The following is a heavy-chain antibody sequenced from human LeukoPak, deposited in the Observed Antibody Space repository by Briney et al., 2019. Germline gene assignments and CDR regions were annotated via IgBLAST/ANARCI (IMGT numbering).Heavy chain of an antibody. CDR1: GFTFSSYG. CDR3: AKVRSGSHTHFDY. J-gene: IGHJ4*02. Sequence: GRSLRLSCAASGFTFSSYGMHWVRQAPGKGLEWVAVIWYDGSNKYYADSVKGRFTISRDNSKNTLYLQMNSLRAEDTAVYYCAKVRSGSHTHFDYWGQGTLVTVSS. V-gene: IGHV3-33*06. D-gene: IGHD1-26*01. CDR2: IWYDGSNK.